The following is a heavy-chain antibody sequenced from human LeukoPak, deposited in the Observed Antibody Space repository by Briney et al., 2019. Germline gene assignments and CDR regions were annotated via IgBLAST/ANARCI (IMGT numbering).Heavy chain of an antibody. CDR2: IYYSGST. CDR3: AREGLYYYYYMDV. Sequence: PSETLSLTCTVSGGSISSYYWSWIRQPPGKGLEWIGYIYYSGSTNYNPSLKSRVTISVDTSKNQFSLKLSSVTAADTAVYYCAREGLYYYYYMDVWGKGTTVTVSS. CDR1: GGSISSYY. D-gene: IGHD3/OR15-3a*01. V-gene: IGHV4-59*01. J-gene: IGHJ6*03.